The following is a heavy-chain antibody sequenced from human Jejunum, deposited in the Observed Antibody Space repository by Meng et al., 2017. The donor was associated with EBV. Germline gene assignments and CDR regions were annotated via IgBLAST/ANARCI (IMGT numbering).Heavy chain of an antibody. CDR1: GFPVSSNY. CDR3: ATVGDGGHNYGNDY. CDR2: IYSGDNT. J-gene: IGHJ4*02. V-gene: IGHV3-53*01. Sequence: EVQLVYAGGGLIQPGGVPSLSCASSGFPVSSNYMTWIRQAPGKRLEWVSIIYSGDNTYYADSVKGRFTISRDDSKNTLYLQMKNLRAEDTAVYYCATVGDGGHNYGNDYWGQGTLVTVSS. D-gene: IGHD5-18*01.